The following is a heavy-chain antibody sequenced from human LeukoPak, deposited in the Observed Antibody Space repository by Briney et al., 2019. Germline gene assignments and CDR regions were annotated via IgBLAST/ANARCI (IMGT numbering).Heavy chain of an antibody. Sequence: GGSLRLSCAASGFTFSSYAMHWVRQAPGKGLEWVAGISYDGRNKYYADSVKGRFTIYRDNSKNTLYLQMNSLRAEDTAVYYCARYDARYGMDVWGQGNTVTVSS. CDR1: GFTFSSYA. J-gene: IGHJ6*02. D-gene: IGHD1-1*01. CDR2: ISYDGRNK. V-gene: IGHV3-30*04. CDR3: ARYDARYGMDV.